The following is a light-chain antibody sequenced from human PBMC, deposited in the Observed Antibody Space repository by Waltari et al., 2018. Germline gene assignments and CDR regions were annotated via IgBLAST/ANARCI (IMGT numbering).Light chain of an antibody. CDR2: GAS. Sequence: VMTQSPATLSVSPGERATLSCRPSQSVSSNLAWYQQKPGQAPRPLIYGASTRATGTPARFSGSGSWTQFTLTISSLQSEDFAVYYCQQYDNWPPWTFGQGTKVEIK. CDR1: QSVSSN. CDR3: QQYDNWPPWT. V-gene: IGKV3-15*01. J-gene: IGKJ1*01.